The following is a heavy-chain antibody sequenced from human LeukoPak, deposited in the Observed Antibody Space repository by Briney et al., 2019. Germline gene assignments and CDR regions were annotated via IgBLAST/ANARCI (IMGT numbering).Heavy chain of an antibody. CDR2: IYYSGST. CDR1: GGSISSYY. V-gene: IGHV4-59*01. CDR3: ARSSRVRGVINRPFDY. Sequence: SETLSLTCTVSGGSISSYYWSWIRQPPGKGLEWIGYIYYSGSTNYNPSLKSRVTISVDTSKNQFSLKLSSVTAADTAVYYCARSSRVRGVINRPFDYWGQGTLVTVSS. J-gene: IGHJ4*02. D-gene: IGHD3-10*01.